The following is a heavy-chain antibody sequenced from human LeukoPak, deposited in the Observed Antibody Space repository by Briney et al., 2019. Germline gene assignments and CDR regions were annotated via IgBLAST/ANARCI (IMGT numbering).Heavy chain of an antibody. CDR1: GGSISNYH. J-gene: IGHJ4*02. Sequence: PSQTLSLLCTVSGGSISNYHWSWIRQPAGKGLEWIGQIHTSGSTNYNPPLKSRVTVSIDTPENQLSLTIRSVTAADTAIYYCARRHISSDRSFDHWGQGMLVTVSS. V-gene: IGHV4-4*07. CDR3: ARRHISSDRSFDH. CDR2: IHTSGST. D-gene: IGHD6-19*01.